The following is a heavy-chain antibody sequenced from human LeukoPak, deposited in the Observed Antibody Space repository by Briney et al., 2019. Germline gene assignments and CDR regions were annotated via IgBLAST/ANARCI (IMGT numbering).Heavy chain of an antibody. CDR3: ARLGGVRYCSGGSCYSNYYGMDV. D-gene: IGHD2-15*01. J-gene: IGHJ6*02. Sequence: PSETLSLTCTVSGGSISSSSYYWGWIRQPPGKGPEWIGSIYYSGSTYYNPSLKSRVTISVDTSKNQFSLKLSSVTAADTAVYYCARLGGVRYCSGGSCYSNYYGMDVWGQGTTVTVSS. V-gene: IGHV4-39*01. CDR2: IYYSGST. CDR1: GGSISSSSYY.